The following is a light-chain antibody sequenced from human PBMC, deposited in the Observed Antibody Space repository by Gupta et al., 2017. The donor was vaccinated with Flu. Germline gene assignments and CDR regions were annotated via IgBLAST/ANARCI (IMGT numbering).Light chain of an antibody. CDR1: QDISKY. J-gene: IGKJ1*01. CDR3: QIDDSAPRT. V-gene: IGKV1-27*01. CDR2: EAS. Sequence: LSAFVGDRVTITCRVSQDISKYLAWYQQKPGKVPKLLIYEASILQSGVPSRFSGSRSGTDFTLTISTLQPEDVAIYYCQIDDSAPRTFGQGTKVEIK.